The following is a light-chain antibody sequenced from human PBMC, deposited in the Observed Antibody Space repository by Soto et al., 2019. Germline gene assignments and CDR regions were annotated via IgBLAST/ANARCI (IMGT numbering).Light chain of an antibody. V-gene: IGKV1-27*01. J-gene: IGKJ3*01. Sequence: DIQITQFPTSLSASVGDRDTITCRASQGIRNFVAWYQQKPGKAPKLLIYAASTLQSGVPSRFSGSGSGTDFTLTINSLQPEDVATYSCQKYSSVPVFGPGTKVEIK. CDR1: QGIRNF. CDR2: AAS. CDR3: QKYSSVPV.